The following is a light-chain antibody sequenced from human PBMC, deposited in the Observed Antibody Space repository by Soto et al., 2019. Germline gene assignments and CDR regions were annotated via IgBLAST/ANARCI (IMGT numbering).Light chain of an antibody. CDR1: SSNIGSYT. CDR2: SNN. V-gene: IGLV1-44*01. J-gene: IGLJ2*01. CDR3: AVWDDSLSGMV. Sequence: QSVLTQPPSASGTPGQRVTISCSGSSSNIGSYTVNWYQQLPGTAPKLLIYSNNQRPSGVPDRFSGSKSGTSASLAISGLQSEDEADYYCAVWDDSLSGMVFGGGTKLTVL.